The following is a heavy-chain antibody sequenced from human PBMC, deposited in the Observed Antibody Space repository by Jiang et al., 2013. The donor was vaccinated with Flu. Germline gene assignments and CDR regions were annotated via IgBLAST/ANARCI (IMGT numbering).Heavy chain of an antibody. CDR1: GGSISSYY. Sequence: GPGLVKPSETLSLTCTVSGGSISSYYWSWIRQPPGKGLEWIGYIYYSGSTNYNPSLKSRVTISVDTSKNQFSLKLSSVTAADTAVYYCARATSMYGSGSRYAFDIWGQGTMVTVSS. CDR2: IYYSGST. CDR3: ARATSMYGSGSRYAFDI. D-gene: IGHD3-10*01. J-gene: IGHJ3*02. V-gene: IGHV4-59*01.